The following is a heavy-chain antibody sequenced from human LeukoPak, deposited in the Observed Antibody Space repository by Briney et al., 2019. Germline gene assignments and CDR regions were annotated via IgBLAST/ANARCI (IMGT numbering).Heavy chain of an antibody. J-gene: IGHJ6*02. D-gene: IGHD6-6*01. CDR1: GFTFSGYR. V-gene: IGHV3-21*01. CDR2: ISSSSSYI. Sequence: KPGGSLRLSCAASGFTFSGYRMNWVRQAPGKGLELVSSISSSSSYIYYADSVKGRFTISRDNARNSLYLQMNSLRAEDTAVFYCAKDSSSSNYYYGMDVWGQGTTVTVSS. CDR3: AKDSSSSNYYYGMDV.